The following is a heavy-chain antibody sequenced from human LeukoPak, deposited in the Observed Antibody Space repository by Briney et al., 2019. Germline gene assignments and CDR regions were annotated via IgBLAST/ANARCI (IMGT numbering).Heavy chain of an antibody. CDR3: ARDRGGLDY. Sequence: GASVKVSCTASGYTFTIYGISWVRQAPGQGLEWMGWISAYNGNTDYTQKLQDRVTMTTDTSTNTAYMELRSLTSDDTAVYYCARDRGGLDYWGQGTLVTVSS. D-gene: IGHD3-16*01. CDR1: GYTFTIYG. V-gene: IGHV1-18*01. J-gene: IGHJ4*02. CDR2: ISAYNGNT.